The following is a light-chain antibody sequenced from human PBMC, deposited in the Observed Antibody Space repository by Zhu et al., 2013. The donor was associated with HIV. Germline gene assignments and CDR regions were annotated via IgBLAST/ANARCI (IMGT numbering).Light chain of an antibody. CDR2: GKN. Sequence: SSELTQDPAVSVALGQTVRITCQGDSLRDFYASWYQQQPGQAPVRVIYGKNNRPSGIPDRFSGSTSGNTASLTITGAQAEDEADYYCNSWDNSGTGVFGTGTKVTVL. CDR1: SLRDFY. V-gene: IGLV3-19*02. CDR3: NSWDNSGTGV. J-gene: IGLJ1*01.